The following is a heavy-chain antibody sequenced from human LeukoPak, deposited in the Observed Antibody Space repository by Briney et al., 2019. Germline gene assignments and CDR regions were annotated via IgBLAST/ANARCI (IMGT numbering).Heavy chain of an antibody. CDR2: ITSSRTT. J-gene: IGHJ4*02. Sequence: SETLSLTCTVSGGSISSYYWNWIRQPAGKGLEWIGRITSSRTTNYNPSLKSRVTISVDTSKNQFSLKLSSVTAADTAVYYCARLSPPEDFFDYWGQGTLVTVSS. V-gene: IGHV4-4*07. CDR3: ARLSPPEDFFDY. CDR1: GGSISSYY. D-gene: IGHD2/OR15-2a*01.